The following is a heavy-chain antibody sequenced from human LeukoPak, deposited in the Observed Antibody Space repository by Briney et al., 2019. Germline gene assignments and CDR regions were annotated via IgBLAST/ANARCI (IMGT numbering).Heavy chain of an antibody. D-gene: IGHD1-26*01. CDR3: ARLIVGAIDY. CDR2: ISYDGSNK. V-gene: IGHV3-30-3*01. CDR1: GFTFSNYA. J-gene: IGHJ4*02. Sequence: QPGRSLRLSCAASGFTFSNYAMHWVRQAAGKGLEWVAVISYDGSNKYYADSVKGRFTISRDNSKNTLYLQMNSLRAEDTAVYYCARLIVGAIDYWGQGTLVTVSS.